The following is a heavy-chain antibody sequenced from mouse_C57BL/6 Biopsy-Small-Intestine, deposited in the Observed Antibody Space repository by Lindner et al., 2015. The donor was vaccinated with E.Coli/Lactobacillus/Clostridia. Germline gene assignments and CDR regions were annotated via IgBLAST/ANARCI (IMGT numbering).Heavy chain of an antibody. Sequence: VQLQESGPVLVKPGASVKMSCKASGYTFTDYYMNWVKQSHGKSLEWIGVINPYNGGTSYNQKFKGKATLTVDKSSSTAYMELNSLTSEDSAVYYCARWVITTVVERGGYWGQGTTLTVSS. CDR2: INPYNGGT. J-gene: IGHJ2*01. CDR1: GYTFTDYY. V-gene: IGHV1-19*01. CDR3: ARWVITTVVERGGY. D-gene: IGHD1-1*01.